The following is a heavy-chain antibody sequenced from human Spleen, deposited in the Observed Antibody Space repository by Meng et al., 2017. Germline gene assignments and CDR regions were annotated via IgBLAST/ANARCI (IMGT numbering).Heavy chain of an antibody. J-gene: IGHJ4*02. V-gene: IGHV1-2*06. CDR1: GYTFTGYW. CDR2: LNPISGGT. Sequence: QVQLVQSGAEVKKPGASVKVSCEASGYTFTGYWLHWVRQAPGQGLEWIGRLNPISGGTSYAQKFQGRVTMTRDTSISTAYMELSRLRSDDTAVYYCARVRYYYGSGASRAFDYWGQGTLVTVSS. CDR3: ARVRYYYGSGASRAFDY. D-gene: IGHD3-10*01.